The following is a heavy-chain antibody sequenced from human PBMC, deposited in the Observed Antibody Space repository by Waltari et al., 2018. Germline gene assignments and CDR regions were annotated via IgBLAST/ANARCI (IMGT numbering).Heavy chain of an antibody. J-gene: IGHJ4*02. CDR2: IYYRGST. Sequence: QVQLQESGPGLVKPSETLSLTCTVSGGSISSYYWSWIRQPPGKGLEWIGYIYYRGSTNYNPSRKSRVTISVDTSKNQFSLKLSSVTAADTAVYYCARQQTKWGSSSFDYWGQGTLVTVSS. D-gene: IGHD6-6*01. V-gene: IGHV4-59*08. CDR3: ARQQTKWGSSSFDY. CDR1: GGSISSYY.